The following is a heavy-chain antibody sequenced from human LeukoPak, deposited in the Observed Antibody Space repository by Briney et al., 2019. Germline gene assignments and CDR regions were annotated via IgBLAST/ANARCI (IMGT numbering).Heavy chain of an antibody. CDR1: GFTFSSYG. J-gene: IGHJ4*02. D-gene: IGHD2-2*01. Sequence: GRSLRLSCAASGFTFSSYGMHWVRQAPGKGVEWVAVISYDGSNKYYADSVKGRFTISRDNSKNTLYLQMNSLRAEDTAVYYCAKGAGKYQLLSAFDYWGQGTLVTVSS. CDR2: ISYDGSNK. V-gene: IGHV3-30*18. CDR3: AKGAGKYQLLSAFDY.